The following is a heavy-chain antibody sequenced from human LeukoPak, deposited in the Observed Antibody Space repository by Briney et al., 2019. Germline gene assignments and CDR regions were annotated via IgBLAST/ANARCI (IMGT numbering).Heavy chain of an antibody. V-gene: IGHV4-59*01. CDR3: AAAGKERTYYFDY. Sequence: SETLSLTCTVSGGSISSYYWSWVRQPPGKGLEWIEYIYYSGSTNYNPSLKSRVTISVDTSKNQFSLKLSSVTAPDTAVYYCAAAGKERTYYFDYWGQGTLVTVSS. D-gene: IGHD1-14*01. CDR2: IYYSGST. CDR1: GGSISSYY. J-gene: IGHJ4*02.